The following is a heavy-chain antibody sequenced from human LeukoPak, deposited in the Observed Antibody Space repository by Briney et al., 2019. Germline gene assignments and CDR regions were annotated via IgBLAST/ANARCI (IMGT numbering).Heavy chain of an antibody. D-gene: IGHD3-22*01. CDR2: IKQDGSKK. CDR1: GFTFSSYW. V-gene: IGHV3-7*01. J-gene: IGHJ4*02. CDR3: ARLLAYYDSSGYYLYFDY. Sequence: SGGSLRLSCAASGFTFSSYWMSWVRQAPGKGLEWVANIKQDGSKKYYVDSVKGRFTISRDNAKNSLYLQMNSLRAEDTAVYYCARLLAYYDSSGYYLYFDYWGQGTLVTVSS.